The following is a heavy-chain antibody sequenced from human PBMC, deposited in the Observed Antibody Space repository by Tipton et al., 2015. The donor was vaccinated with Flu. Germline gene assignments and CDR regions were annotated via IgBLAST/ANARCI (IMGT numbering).Heavy chain of an antibody. CDR3: AKDLSQLLWRADSYDYGMDV. CDR1: GFSFSDYW. CDR2: INQDGSVN. Sequence: SLRLSCAASGFSFSDYWMHWVRQAPGKGLEWVANINQDGSVNYYVDSVKGRFTISRDNAKNSLYLQMISLRAEDTAVYYCAKDLSQLLWRADSYDYGMDVWGQGTTVTVSS. J-gene: IGHJ6*02. D-gene: IGHD2-2*01. V-gene: IGHV3-7*01.